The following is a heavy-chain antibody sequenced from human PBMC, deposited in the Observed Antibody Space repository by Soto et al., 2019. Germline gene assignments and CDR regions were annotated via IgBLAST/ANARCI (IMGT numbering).Heavy chain of an antibody. D-gene: IGHD3-3*01. V-gene: IGHV1-2*02. Sequence: ASVKVSCKASGYTFTDSHIHWVRQASGQGLEWLGWINPKSGDTYYPQKFQGRITMTRDTSISTAYMDLTNLTSDDTAVYYCARDPSLRFLEWGETNWFDPWGQGTLVTVSS. CDR3: ARDPSLRFLEWGETNWFDP. CDR1: GYTFTDSH. J-gene: IGHJ5*02. CDR2: INPKSGDT.